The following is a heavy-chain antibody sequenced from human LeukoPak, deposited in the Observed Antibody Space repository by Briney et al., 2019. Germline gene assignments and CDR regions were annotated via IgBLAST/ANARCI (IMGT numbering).Heavy chain of an antibody. CDR2: IYYSGST. CDR1: SGSISSSSYY. Sequence: SETLSLTCTVSSGSISSSSYYWGWIRQPPGKGLEWIGYIYYSGSTNYNPSLKSRVTISVDTSKNQFSLKLSSVTAADTAVYYCARGRSGSYPYDASDIWGQGTMVTVSS. J-gene: IGHJ3*02. V-gene: IGHV4-61*05. CDR3: ARGRSGSYPYDASDI. D-gene: IGHD1-26*01.